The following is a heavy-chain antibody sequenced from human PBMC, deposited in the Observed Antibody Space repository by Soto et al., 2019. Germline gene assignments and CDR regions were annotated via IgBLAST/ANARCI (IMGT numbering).Heavy chain of an antibody. CDR3: AKEVYCSGGSCYSKDYYYYYGMDV. D-gene: IGHD2-15*01. V-gene: IGHV3-30*18. Sequence: TGGSLRLSCASAGFTFSSYGMXLVRQAPGKGLEWVAVISYDGTNKYYADSVKGRFTISRDNSKKTQYLQMNSLRAEDTAVYYCAKEVYCSGGSCYSKDYYYYYGMDVWGQGTTVTVSS. CDR1: GFTFSSYG. J-gene: IGHJ6*02. CDR2: ISYDGTNK.